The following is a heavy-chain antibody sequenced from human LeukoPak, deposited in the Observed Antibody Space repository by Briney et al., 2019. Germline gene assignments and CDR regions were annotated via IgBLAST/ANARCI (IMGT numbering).Heavy chain of an antibody. CDR3: AREREITIFGVACDY. CDR2: INPNGGGT. Sequence: RASVKVSCKASGYTFTGYYMQWVRQAPGQGLEWMGRINPNGGGTNYAQKFQGRVTMTSDTSISTAYMELSRLKSDDTAVYYCAREREITIFGVACDYWGQGTLVTVSS. CDR1: GYTFTGYY. J-gene: IGHJ4*02. D-gene: IGHD3-3*01. V-gene: IGHV1-2*06.